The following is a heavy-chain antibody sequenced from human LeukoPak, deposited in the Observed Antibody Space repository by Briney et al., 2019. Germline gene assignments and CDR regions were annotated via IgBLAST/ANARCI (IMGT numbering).Heavy chain of an antibody. CDR1: GGSISSYY. V-gene: IGHV4-4*07. Sequence: PSETLSLTCTVSGGSISSYYWSWIRQPAGKGLEWIGRIYTCGSTNYNPSLKSRVTMSVDTSKNQFSLKLSSVTAADTAVYYCARDQGYCSGGSCRNWFDPWGQGTLVTVSS. D-gene: IGHD2-15*01. J-gene: IGHJ5*02. CDR3: ARDQGYCSGGSCRNWFDP. CDR2: IYTCGST.